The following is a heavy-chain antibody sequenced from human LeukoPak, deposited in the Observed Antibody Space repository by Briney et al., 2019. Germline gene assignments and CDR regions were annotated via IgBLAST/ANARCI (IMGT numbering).Heavy chain of an antibody. Sequence: GSLRLSCAASAFTFSRHWMTWVRQAPGKGLEWVANINQDGSEIHYVGSVKGRFTISRDNAKNSLYLEMNSLRAEGTAVYYCARLPGSDSYFDFWGQGTLVTVSS. V-gene: IGHV3-7*03. CDR1: AFTFSRHW. J-gene: IGHJ4*02. D-gene: IGHD5-12*01. CDR2: INQDGSEI. CDR3: ARLPGSDSYFDF.